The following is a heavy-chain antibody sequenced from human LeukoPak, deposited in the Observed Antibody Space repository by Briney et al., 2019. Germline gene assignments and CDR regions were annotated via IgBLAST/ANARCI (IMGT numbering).Heavy chain of an antibody. CDR3: AREPTSGREPTSGRPLDY. V-gene: IGHV4-4*07. CDR2: IYSSGSN. D-gene: IGHD5-12*01. J-gene: IGHJ4*02. CDR1: GGSNSGYF. Sequence: SETLSLTCTVSGGSNSGYFWSWIRQPAGKGLEWIGRIYSSGSNNYNPSLKSRVTMSLDTSKNHLSLNLSSVTAADTAVYYCAREPTSGREPTSGRPLDYWGQGTLVTVSS.